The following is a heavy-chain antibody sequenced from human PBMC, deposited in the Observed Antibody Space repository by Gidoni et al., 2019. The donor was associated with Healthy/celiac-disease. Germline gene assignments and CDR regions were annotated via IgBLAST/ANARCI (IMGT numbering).Heavy chain of an antibody. CDR1: GFTFSSYG. CDR3: AKDLGGSGSS. D-gene: IGHD3-10*01. Sequence: QVQLVESGGGVVQPGGSLSLSCAASGFTFSSYGMHWVRQAPGKGLEWVAVISYDGSNKYYADSVKGRFTISRDNSKNTLYLQMNSLRAEDTAVYYCAKDLGGSGSSWGQGTLVTVSS. CDR2: ISYDGSNK. V-gene: IGHV3-30*18. J-gene: IGHJ5*02.